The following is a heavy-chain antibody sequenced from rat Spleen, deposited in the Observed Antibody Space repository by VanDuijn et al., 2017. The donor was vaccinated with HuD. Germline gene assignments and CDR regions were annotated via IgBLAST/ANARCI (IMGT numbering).Heavy chain of an antibody. Sequence: EVQLQESGPGLVKPSQSLSLTCSVTGYSITSSYRWSWIRKFPGNKLEWMGYINSAGSTNYNPSLRSRISITRDTSKNQFFLQVNSVTTEDTATYYCARSEESTYISFDYWGQGVMVTVSS. D-gene: IGHD2-6*01. CDR2: INSAGST. CDR3: ARSEESTYISFDY. CDR1: GYSITSSYR. J-gene: IGHJ2*01. V-gene: IGHV3-3*01.